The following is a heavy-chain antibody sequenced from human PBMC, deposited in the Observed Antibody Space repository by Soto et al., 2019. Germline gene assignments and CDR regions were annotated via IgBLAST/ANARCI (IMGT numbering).Heavy chain of an antibody. Sequence: ASVKVSCKASGYTFTGYFMHWVRQAPGQGLEWMGWINPNSGATKYAQKFQGRVTLSRDTSISTAYMELSGLRSDDTAVYYCARGGGTILAPLPWGQGTLVTVS. CDR1: GYTFTGYF. V-gene: IGHV1-2*02. J-gene: IGHJ5*02. CDR3: ARGGGTILAPLP. CDR2: INPNSGAT. D-gene: IGHD3-3*01.